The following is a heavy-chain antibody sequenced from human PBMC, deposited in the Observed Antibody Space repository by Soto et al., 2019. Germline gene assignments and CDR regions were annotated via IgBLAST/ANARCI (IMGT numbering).Heavy chain of an antibody. CDR1: GGSISSGGYY. Sequence: TSETLSLTCTVSGGSISSGGYYWSWIRQHPGKGLEWIGYIFYSGSTYYNPSLKSRVTISVDTSKNQFSLKLSSVTAADTAVYYCASYQQSYAFDIWGQGPMVTVS. CDR3: ASYQQSYAFDI. CDR2: IFYSGST. D-gene: IGHD2-2*01. V-gene: IGHV4-31*03. J-gene: IGHJ3*02.